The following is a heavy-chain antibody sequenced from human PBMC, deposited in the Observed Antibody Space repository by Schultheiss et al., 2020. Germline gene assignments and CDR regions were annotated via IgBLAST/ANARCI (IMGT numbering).Heavy chain of an antibody. CDR1: GYTFTSYD. J-gene: IGHJ6*02. V-gene: IGHV1-8*01. D-gene: IGHD2-15*01. CDR2: MNPNSGNT. Sequence: AAVKVSCKASGYTFTSYDINWVRQATGQGLEWMGWMNPNSGNTGYAQKFQGRVTMTRNTSISTAYMELSSLRSEDTAVYYCARGGFICSGGSCYRTYYYYGMDVWGQGTTVTVSS. CDR3: ARGGFICSGGSCYRTYYYYGMDV.